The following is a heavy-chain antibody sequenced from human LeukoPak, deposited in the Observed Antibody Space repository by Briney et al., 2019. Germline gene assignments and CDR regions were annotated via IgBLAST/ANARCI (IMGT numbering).Heavy chain of an antibody. CDR1: GFAFNTAW. CDR3: TTGYCSSTSCYTFDY. CDR2: IKSKTDGGTT. V-gene: IGHV3-15*01. D-gene: IGHD2-2*02. J-gene: IGHJ4*02. Sequence: GGSLRLSCAASGFAFNTAWMTWVRQAPGKGLEWVGRIKSKTDGGTTDYAAPVKGRFTISRDDSKNTLYLQMNSLKTEDTAVYYCTTGYCSSTSCYTFDYWGQGTLVTVSS.